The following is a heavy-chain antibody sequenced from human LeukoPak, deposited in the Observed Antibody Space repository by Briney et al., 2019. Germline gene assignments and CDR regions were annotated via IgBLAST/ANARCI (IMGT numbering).Heavy chain of an antibody. CDR3: AKDTQYYYGSGSLYDAFDI. J-gene: IGHJ3*02. V-gene: IGHV3-9*01. CDR2: ISWTSGGI. D-gene: IGHD3-10*01. CDR1: GLTFDDYA. Sequence: GGSLSLSCAASGLTFDDYAMHLVREAPGKGLEWVSGISWTSGGIGYADSVKGRFPISRDNAKNSLYLQMNSLRAEDTALYYCAKDTQYYYGSGSLYDAFDIWGQGTMVTVSS.